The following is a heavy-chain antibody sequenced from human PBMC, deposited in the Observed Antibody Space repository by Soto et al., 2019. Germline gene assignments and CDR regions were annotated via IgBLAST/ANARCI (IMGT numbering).Heavy chain of an antibody. J-gene: IGHJ4*02. CDR1: GGTFSSYA. CDR3: ARGGEHYFDSSGYYF. CDR2: IIPIFGTA. V-gene: IGHV1-69*06. Sequence: QVQLVQSGAEVKKPGSSVKVSCKGSGGTFSSYAISWVRQAPGQGLEWMGGIIPIFGTANYATKFQGRVTITADKSTSTAYMELSSLRSEDTDVYYCARGGEHYFDSSGYYFWGQGTLVTVSS. D-gene: IGHD3-22*01.